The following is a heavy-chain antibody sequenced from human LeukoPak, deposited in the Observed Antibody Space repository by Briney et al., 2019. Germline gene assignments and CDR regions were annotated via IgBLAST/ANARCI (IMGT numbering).Heavy chain of an antibody. V-gene: IGHV1-3*01. CDR2: INAGNGNT. CDR1: GYTFTSYA. Sequence: ASVKVSCKASGYTFTSYAMHWVRQAPGQRLEWMGWINAGNGNTKYSQKFQGRVTIARDTSASTAYMELSSLRSEDTAVYYCARPDGSGSYNYFDYWGQGTLVTVSS. J-gene: IGHJ4*02. CDR3: ARPDGSGSYNYFDY. D-gene: IGHD3-10*01.